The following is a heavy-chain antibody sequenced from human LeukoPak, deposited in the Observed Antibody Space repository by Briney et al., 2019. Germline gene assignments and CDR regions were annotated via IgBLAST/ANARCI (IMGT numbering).Heavy chain of an antibody. CDR3: ARTAGRTFDY. V-gene: IGHV1-46*01. CDR1: GYTFTSYF. D-gene: IGHD6-6*01. Sequence: ASVTVSCTASGYTFTSYFMHWVRQAPGQGLEWMGIINPSGGSTSYAQKLQGRVTMTRDTSTSTVYMELSSLRSEDTAVYYCARTAGRTFDYWGQGTLVTVSS. CDR2: INPSGGST. J-gene: IGHJ4*02.